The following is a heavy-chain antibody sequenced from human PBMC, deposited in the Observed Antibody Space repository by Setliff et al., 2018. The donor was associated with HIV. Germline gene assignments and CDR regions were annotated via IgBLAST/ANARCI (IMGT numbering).Heavy chain of an antibody. CDR1: RFTFSSYG. Sequence: GGSLRLSCATSRFTFSSYGMHWVRQAPGKGLEWVAVISYDGSNKYYADSVKGRFTISRDNSKNTLYLQMNSLRAEDTAVYYCARTLRKDKMIVVVHDAFDIWGQGTMVTVS. J-gene: IGHJ3*02. CDR2: ISYDGSNK. V-gene: IGHV3-30*19. CDR3: ARTLRKDKMIVVVHDAFDI. D-gene: IGHD3-22*01.